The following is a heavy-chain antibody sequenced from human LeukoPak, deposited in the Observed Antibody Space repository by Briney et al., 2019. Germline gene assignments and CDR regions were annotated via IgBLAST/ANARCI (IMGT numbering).Heavy chain of an antibody. V-gene: IGHV3-74*01. J-gene: IGHJ4*02. CDR1: GFTFSGYW. CDR3: ARNPPDYGDSRGDY. D-gene: IGHD4-17*01. CDR2: INSDGSTT. Sequence: PGGSLRLSCAASGFTFSGYWMHWVRQAPGKGLVWVSRINSDGSTTSYADSVKGRFTISRDNAKNTLYLQMNSLRAEDMAVYYCARNPPDYGDSRGDYWGQGTLVTVSS.